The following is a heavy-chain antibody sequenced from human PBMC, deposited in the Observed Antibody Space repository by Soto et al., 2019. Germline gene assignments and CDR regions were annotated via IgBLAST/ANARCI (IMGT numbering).Heavy chain of an antibody. CDR1: GGSFIGYY. D-gene: IGHD3-10*01. V-gene: IGHV4-34*01. CDR2: INHSGST. CDR3: ARDNMVRGVIDYYYGMDV. J-gene: IGHJ6*02. Sequence: PSDTLSLTCAIYGGSFIGYYWTWIRQPPRTGLEWIGEINHSGSTNYNPSLKSRVTISVDTSKNQFSLKLSSVTAADTAVYYCARDNMVRGVIDYYYGMDVWGQGTTVT.